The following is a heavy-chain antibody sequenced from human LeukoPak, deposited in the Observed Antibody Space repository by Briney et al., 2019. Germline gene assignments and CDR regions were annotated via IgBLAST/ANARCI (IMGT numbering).Heavy chain of an antibody. Sequence: QTGGSLRLSCAASGFPFSGYGMNWVRQAPGKGLEWVAFIRNDGSNKYYVDSVKDRFTISRDNSKNTLYLLMDSLRAEDTAVYYCAKKGHDNSGLFDYWGQGTLVTVSS. J-gene: IGHJ4*02. CDR1: GFPFSGYG. CDR2: IRNDGSNK. V-gene: IGHV3-30*02. CDR3: AKKGHDNSGLFDY. D-gene: IGHD5-12*01.